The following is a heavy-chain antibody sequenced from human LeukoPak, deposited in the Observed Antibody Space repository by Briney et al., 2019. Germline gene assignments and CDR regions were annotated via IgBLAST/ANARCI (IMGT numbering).Heavy chain of an antibody. D-gene: IGHD3-22*01. CDR1: GGTFSSYA. V-gene: IGHV1-69*05. Sequence: ASVKVSCKASGGTFSSYAISWVRQAPGQGLEWMGGIIPIFGTANYAQKFQGRVTITTDESTSTAYMELSSLRSEDTAVYYCARDKGTYYYYDSSGYYPFDYWGQGTLVTVSS. J-gene: IGHJ4*02. CDR3: ARDKGTYYYYDSSGYYPFDY. CDR2: IIPIFGTA.